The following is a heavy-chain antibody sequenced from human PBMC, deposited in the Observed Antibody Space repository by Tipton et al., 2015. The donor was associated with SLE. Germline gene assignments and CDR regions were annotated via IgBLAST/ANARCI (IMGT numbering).Heavy chain of an antibody. J-gene: IGHJ6*02. CDR1: GFTVSSNY. CDR3: ARGSRDGIFNGIMEV. V-gene: IGHV3-53*05. CDR2: IYRGGNT. D-gene: IGHD5-24*01. Sequence: SLRLSCAVSGFTVSSNYMTWVRQAPGKGLEWVSVIYRGGNTYYADSVKGRFTISRDNSKNTLYLQMNSLRLEDSAVYYCARGSRDGIFNGIMEVWGHGTTVTVSS.